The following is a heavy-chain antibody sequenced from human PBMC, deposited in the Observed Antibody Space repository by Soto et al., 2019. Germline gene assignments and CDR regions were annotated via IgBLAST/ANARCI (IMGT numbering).Heavy chain of an antibody. D-gene: IGHD3-10*01. Sequence: EVQLVESGGGLVQPGGSLRLSCAASGFSISDSSMNWVRRAPGKGLEWISYISTNNDAIYYADSVKGRFTISRDNAKNSLYLQMNSLRAEDTALYYCASVLGSRRSGSYPSYWGQGTLVTVSS. CDR2: ISTNNDAI. CDR3: ASVLGSRRSGSYPSY. J-gene: IGHJ4*02. CDR1: GFSISDSS. V-gene: IGHV3-48*01.